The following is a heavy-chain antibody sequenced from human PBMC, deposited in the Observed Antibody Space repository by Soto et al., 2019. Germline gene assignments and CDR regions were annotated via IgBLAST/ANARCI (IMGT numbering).Heavy chain of an antibody. D-gene: IGHD2-2*01. CDR1: GYSFSSYW. Sequence: PGESLKISCKGSGYSFSSYWIVWVRQMPGKGLEWMGTIYPGDPDTRYSPSFQGQVTISADKSISTAYLQWNSLKASDTAMYFCARNKGYCSSISCYGMDVWGQGAAVTVSS. CDR3: ARNKGYCSSISCYGMDV. V-gene: IGHV5-51*01. J-gene: IGHJ6*02. CDR2: IYPGDPDT.